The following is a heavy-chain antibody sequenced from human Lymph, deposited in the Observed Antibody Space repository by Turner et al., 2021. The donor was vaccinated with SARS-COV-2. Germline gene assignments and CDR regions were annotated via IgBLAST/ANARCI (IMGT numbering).Heavy chain of an antibody. CDR1: GLPFSTYS. V-gene: IGHV3-21*01. D-gene: IGHD4-4*01. Sequence: EVQLVESGGGLVKPGGSLRLYCAASGLPFSTYSMNWVRQAPGKGLEWVSSISRSSTNIYYAYSGKVRFTIARDNTKNSLYLRMNSLRAEDTSVYYCARDPLVEMPTVFVTLDYWGQGTLVTVSS. CDR2: ISRSSTNI. CDR3: ARDPLVEMPTVFVTLDY. J-gene: IGHJ4*02.